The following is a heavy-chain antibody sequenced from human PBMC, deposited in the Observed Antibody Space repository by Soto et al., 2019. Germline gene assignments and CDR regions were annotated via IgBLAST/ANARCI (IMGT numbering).Heavy chain of an antibody. CDR1: GYSFTSYW. Sequence: GESLKISCKGSGYSFTSYWIGWVRQMPGKGLEWMGIIYPGDSDTRYSPSFQGQVTISADKSISTAYLQWSSLKASDTAMYYCATNNWHYYYYYGMDVWGPGTTVTVSS. V-gene: IGHV5-51*01. J-gene: IGHJ6*02. D-gene: IGHD1-1*01. CDR2: IYPGDSDT. CDR3: ATNNWHYYYYYGMDV.